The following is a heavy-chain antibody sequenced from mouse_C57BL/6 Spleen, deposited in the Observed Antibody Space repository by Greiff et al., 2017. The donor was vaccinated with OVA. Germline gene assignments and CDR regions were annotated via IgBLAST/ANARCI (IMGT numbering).Heavy chain of an antibody. Sequence: QVQLQQPGAELVRPGSSVKLSCKASGYTFTSYWMHWVKQRPIQGLEWIGNIDPSDSETHYNQKFKDKATLTVDKSSSTAYMQLSSLTSEDSAVYYCARGGSYYARDYWGQGTSGTVSS. CDR1: GYTFTSYW. CDR2: IDPSDSET. J-gene: IGHJ4*01. CDR3: ARGGSYYARDY. V-gene: IGHV1-52*01.